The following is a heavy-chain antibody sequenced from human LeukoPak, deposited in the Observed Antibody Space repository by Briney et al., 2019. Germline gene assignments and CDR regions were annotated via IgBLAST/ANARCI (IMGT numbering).Heavy chain of an antibody. CDR2: IIPILGIA. V-gene: IGHV1-69*10. CDR1: GGTFSSYA. Sequence: GASVKVSCKASGGTFSSYAISWVRQAPGQGLEWMGWIIPILGIANYAQKFQGRVTITADKSTSTAYMELSSLRSEDTAVYYCARDPARTGEDYWGQGTLVTVSS. J-gene: IGHJ4*02. CDR3: ARDPARTGEDY. D-gene: IGHD7-27*01.